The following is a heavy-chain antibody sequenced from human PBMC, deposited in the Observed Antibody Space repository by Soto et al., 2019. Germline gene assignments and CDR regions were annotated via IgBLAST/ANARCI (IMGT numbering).Heavy chain of an antibody. CDR3: ARTYYYDSSGLDY. CDR2: IYYSGST. J-gene: IGHJ4*02. CDR1: GGSISSGDYY. D-gene: IGHD3-22*01. V-gene: IGHV4-30-4*01. Sequence: SETLSLTCTVSGGSISSGDYYWSWIRQPPGKGLEWIGYIYYSGSTYYNPSLKSRVTISVDTSKNQFSLKLSSVTAADTAVYYCARTYYYDSSGLDYWGQGTLVTVSS.